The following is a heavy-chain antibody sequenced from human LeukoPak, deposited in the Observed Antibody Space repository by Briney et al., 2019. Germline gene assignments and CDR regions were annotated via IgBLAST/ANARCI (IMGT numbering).Heavy chain of an antibody. Sequence: GGSLRLSCAASGFTFSNAWMCWVRQAPGKGLEWVGRIKSKTDGGTTDYAAPVKGRFTISRDDSKNTLYLQMNSLKTEDTAVYYCTTGDYDILTGYLSFDYWGQGTLVTVSS. V-gene: IGHV3-15*01. CDR2: IKSKTDGGTT. J-gene: IGHJ4*02. CDR3: TTGDYDILTGYLSFDY. CDR1: GFTFSNAW. D-gene: IGHD3-9*01.